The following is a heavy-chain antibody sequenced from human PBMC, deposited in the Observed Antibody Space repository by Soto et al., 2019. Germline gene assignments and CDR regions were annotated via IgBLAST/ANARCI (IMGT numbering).Heavy chain of an antibody. Sequence: QVQLQESGPGLVKPSQILSLTCTVYGGSISRGYYYWSWIRQPPGKGLEWIGYIYYSGSTYYNPSPKSPVTISVDTSQNQFSLMLRSVSAADTAVYYCARDAPDGNSEGDAFDIWVQGTMVTVSS. D-gene: IGHD4-4*01. CDR3: ARDAPDGNSEGDAFDI. J-gene: IGHJ3*02. CDR2: IYYSGST. V-gene: IGHV4-30-4*01. CDR1: GGSISRGYYY.